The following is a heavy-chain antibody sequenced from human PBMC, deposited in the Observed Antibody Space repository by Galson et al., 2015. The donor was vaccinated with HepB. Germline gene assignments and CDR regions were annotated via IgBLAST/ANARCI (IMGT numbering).Heavy chain of an antibody. CDR1: GGSLSNYY. Sequence: CTVSGGSLSNYYWNWIRQSPGKGLEWIGYIYYTGITVYKPSLESRVTLSVDTSKNRVSRKLTSLTAADTAVYYCARGEPIDYWGQGTLVTVSS. J-gene: IGHJ4*02. CDR3: ARGEPIDY. CDR2: IYYTGIT. V-gene: IGHV4-59*01.